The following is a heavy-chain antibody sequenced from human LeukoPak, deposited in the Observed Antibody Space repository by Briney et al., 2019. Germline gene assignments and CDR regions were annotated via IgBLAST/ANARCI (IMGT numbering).Heavy chain of an antibody. Sequence: GGSLRLSCAASGFTFSRDAMNWVRQAPGKGLEWVSIISGNGGTTYYADAVKGRFTISRDNSKNTLYLQINSLRVEDTAFYYCARAAYCSGGSCYEDYWGQGTLVTVPS. CDR3: ARAAYCSGGSCYEDY. V-gene: IGHV3-23*01. CDR2: ISGNGGTT. J-gene: IGHJ4*02. D-gene: IGHD2-15*01. CDR1: GFTFSRDA.